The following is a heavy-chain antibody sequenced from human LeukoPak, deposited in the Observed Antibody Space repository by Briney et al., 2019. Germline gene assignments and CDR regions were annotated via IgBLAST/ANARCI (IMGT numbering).Heavy chain of an antibody. CDR2: ISGSGGGT. Sequence: QPGGSLRLSCAASGFTFSSYAMSWVRQAPGKGLEWVSAISGSGGGTYYADSVKGRFTISRDNSKNTLYLQMNSLRAEDTAVYYCAKHPRLVRYFDSWGQGTLVTVSS. V-gene: IGHV3-23*01. D-gene: IGHD6-6*01. CDR1: GFTFSSYA. CDR3: AKHPRLVRYFDS. J-gene: IGHJ4*02.